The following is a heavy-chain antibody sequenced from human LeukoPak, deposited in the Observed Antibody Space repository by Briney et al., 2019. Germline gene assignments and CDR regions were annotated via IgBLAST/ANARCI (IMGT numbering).Heavy chain of an antibody. CDR1: GFTFFSYT. D-gene: IGHD6-19*01. V-gene: IGHV3-21*01. Sequence: KAGGSLRLSCAASGFTFFSYTMNWVRQAPGKGLEWVSSISSSSSYIYYADSVKGRFTISRDNAKNSLYLQMNSLRAEDTAVYYCARDRQWLVGGNFDYWGQGTLVTVSS. CDR2: ISSSSSYI. J-gene: IGHJ4*02. CDR3: ARDRQWLVGGNFDY.